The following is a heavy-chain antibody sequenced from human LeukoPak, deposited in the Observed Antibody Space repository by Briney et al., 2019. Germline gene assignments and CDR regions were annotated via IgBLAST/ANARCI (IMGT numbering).Heavy chain of an antibody. V-gene: IGHV1-69*05. CDR2: IIPIFGTA. CDR3: ARDLYCSGGSCYSGIDY. J-gene: IGHJ4*02. Sequence: SVKVSCKASGGTFSSYAISWVRQAPGQGLKWMGGIIPIFGTANYAQKFQGRVTITTDESTSTAYMELSSLRSEDTAVYYCARDLYCSGGSCYSGIDYWGQGTLVTVSS. D-gene: IGHD2-15*01. CDR1: GGTFSSYA.